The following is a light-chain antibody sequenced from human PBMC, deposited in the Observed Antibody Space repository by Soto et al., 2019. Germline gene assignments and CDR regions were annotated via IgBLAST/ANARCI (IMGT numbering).Light chain of an antibody. V-gene: IGKV1-39*01. J-gene: IGKJ5*01. CDR3: QQSYSTPTIT. CDR1: QSISDY. Sequence: DIKMTQSPSSLSASVGDRVTITCRANQSISDYLNWYQQKPGKAPKFLIYASSSLQSGVPSRFRGSGSGTDFTLTISSLQPEDFAPYYCQQSYSTPTITFGQGTRLEIK. CDR2: ASS.